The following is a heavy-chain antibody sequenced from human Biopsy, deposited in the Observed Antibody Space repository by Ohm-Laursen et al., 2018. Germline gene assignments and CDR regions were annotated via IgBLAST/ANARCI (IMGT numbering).Heavy chain of an antibody. CDR1: GFTFSRYG. D-gene: IGHD3-22*01. CDR3: AKDRFPYTSGYSSVFEY. CDR2: ISNDGDIK. J-gene: IGHJ4*02. V-gene: IGHV3-30*18. Sequence: SLRLSCAASGFTFSRYGMHWVRQAPGKGLAWVSLISNDGDIKYSADSMEGRFTISRDNSRNTLFLQMNSLKAEDTAVYYCAKDRFPYTSGYSSVFEYWGQGTLVTVSS.